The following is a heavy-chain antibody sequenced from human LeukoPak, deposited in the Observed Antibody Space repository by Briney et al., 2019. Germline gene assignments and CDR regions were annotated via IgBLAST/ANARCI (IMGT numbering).Heavy chain of an antibody. V-gene: IGHV4-4*09. CDR1: GGSISGYY. J-gene: IGHJ4*02. Sequence: SETLSLTCTVSGGSISGYYWSWIRQPPGKGLEWIGYSGSTHYSPSLESRVTISVDTSKNQFSLNLNSVIAADTAVYYCATGPWELDYWGQGILVTVSS. D-gene: IGHD1-26*01. CDR2: SGST. CDR3: ATGPWELDY.